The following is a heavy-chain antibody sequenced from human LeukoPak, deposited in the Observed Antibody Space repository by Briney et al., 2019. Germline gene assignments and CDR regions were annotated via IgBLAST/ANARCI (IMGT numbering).Heavy chain of an antibody. J-gene: IGHJ3*02. V-gene: IGHV3-30*03. Sequence: PGGSLRLSCAASGFTFSSYGMHWVRQAPGKGLEWVAVISYDGSNKYYADSVKGRFTISRDNSKNTLYLQMNSLRAEDTAVYYCARDHPTFDIWGQGTMVTVSS. CDR1: GFTFSSYG. CDR2: ISYDGSNK. CDR3: ARDHPTFDI.